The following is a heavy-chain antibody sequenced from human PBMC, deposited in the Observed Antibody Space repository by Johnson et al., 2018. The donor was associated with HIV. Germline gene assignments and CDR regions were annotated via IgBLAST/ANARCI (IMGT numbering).Heavy chain of an antibody. CDR1: GFSVSNHP. Sequence: HVQLVESGGGVVQPGKSLRLSCAASGFSVSNHPMHWVRQAPGKGLEWVAVISYDGTNKYYADSVKGRFTISRDNSKNTLYLQMNSLRAEDTAVYYCASILVVAAQEADAFDIWGQGTMVTVSS. V-gene: IGHV3-30-3*01. J-gene: IGHJ3*02. CDR2: ISYDGTNK. CDR3: ASILVVAAQEADAFDI. D-gene: IGHD2-15*01.